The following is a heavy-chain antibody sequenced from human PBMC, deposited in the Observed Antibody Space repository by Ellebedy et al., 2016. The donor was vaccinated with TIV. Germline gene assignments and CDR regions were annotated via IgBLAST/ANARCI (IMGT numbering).Heavy chain of an antibody. J-gene: IGHJ5*02. Sequence: MPSETLSLTCAVYGGSLKSKYWTWIRQPPGKGLEWIGEVNHNGEITNYNPSLKSPFTISLDTSKNQIFLTLSSVTAADTAVYYCARSQNYFDPWGQGTLVIVSS. CDR2: VNHNGEIT. CDR1: GGSLKSKY. V-gene: IGHV4-34*01. CDR3: ARSQNYFDP. D-gene: IGHD1-7*01.